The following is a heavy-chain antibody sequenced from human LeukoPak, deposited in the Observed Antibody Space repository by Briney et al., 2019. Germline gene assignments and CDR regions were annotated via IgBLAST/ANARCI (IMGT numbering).Heavy chain of an antibody. Sequence: SETLSLTCAVYGGSFSGYYWSWIRQPPGKGLEWIGEINHSGSTNYKPSLKSRVTISVDTSKNQFSLKLSSVNAADTAVYYCARVRSGAAAGRWEIYYYYYYMDVWGKGTTVTVSS. CDR1: GGSFSGYY. D-gene: IGHD6-13*01. J-gene: IGHJ6*03. CDR2: INHSGST. CDR3: ARVRSGAAAGRWEIYYYYYYMDV. V-gene: IGHV4-34*01.